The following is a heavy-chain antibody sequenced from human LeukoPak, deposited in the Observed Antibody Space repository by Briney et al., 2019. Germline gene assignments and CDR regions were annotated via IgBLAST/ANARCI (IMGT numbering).Heavy chain of an antibody. J-gene: IGHJ3*02. Sequence: GGSLRLSCAASRFTFSTYAMSWVRQAPGKGLEWVSTISGSGGSTYYADSVKGRFTISRDNSKNTLYLQMNSLRAEDTAVYYCATVVVPAALAAAFDIWGQGTMVTVSS. CDR2: ISGSGGST. D-gene: IGHD2-2*01. CDR3: ATVVVPAALAAAFDI. V-gene: IGHV3-23*01. CDR1: RFTFSTYA.